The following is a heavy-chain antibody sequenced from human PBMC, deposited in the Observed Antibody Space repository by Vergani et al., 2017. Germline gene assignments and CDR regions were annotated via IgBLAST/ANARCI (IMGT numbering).Heavy chain of an antibody. CDR1: GFTFTSYH. V-gene: IGHV1-2*02. CDR3: ARDPRGSESLFNWFDP. Sequence: QVQLVQSGAEVKKPGASVRVSCKASGFTFTSYHIHWVRQAPGQGLEWMGWINPKTGDANYARKFQDRVTMTRDTSLSTVYLELTRLTSDDTAVYHCARDPRGSESLFNWFDPWGQGTLVIVSS. J-gene: IGHJ5*02. CDR2: INPKTGDA. D-gene: IGHD3-10*01.